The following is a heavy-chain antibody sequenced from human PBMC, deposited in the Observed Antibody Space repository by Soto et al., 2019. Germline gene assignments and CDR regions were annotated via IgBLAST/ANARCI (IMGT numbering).Heavy chain of an antibody. Sequence: ASVKVSCKVSGYTLTEFSMHWVRQAPGTGLEWMGGLDPEDGATIYAQKFQGRVTMTEDTSTDTAYMELSSLRSEDTAVYYFAIRPKWEGFVHLEFFFDPWG. CDR3: AIRPKWEGFVHLEFFFDP. CDR2: LDPEDGAT. J-gene: IGHJ5*02. D-gene: IGHD1-26*01. CDR1: GYTLTEFS. V-gene: IGHV1-24*01.